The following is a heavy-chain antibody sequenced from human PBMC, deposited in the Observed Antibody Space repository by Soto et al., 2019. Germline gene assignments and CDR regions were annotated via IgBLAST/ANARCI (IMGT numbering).Heavy chain of an antibody. J-gene: IGHJ5*02. CDR2: IYYSGST. D-gene: IGHD3-10*01. CDR1: GDSFSSTNYY. CDR3: ARQRYYGSGSYYNQYNWFDP. Sequence: SETLSLTCTVSGDSFSSTNYYWGWIRRPPGKGLEWIGSIYYSGSTYYNPSLKSRVTISVDTNNQFSLKLTSVTAADTAVYYCARQRYYGSGSYYNQYNWFDPWGQGTLVT. V-gene: IGHV4-39*01.